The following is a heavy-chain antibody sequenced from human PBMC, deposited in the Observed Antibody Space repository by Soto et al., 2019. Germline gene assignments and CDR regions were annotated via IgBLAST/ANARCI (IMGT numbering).Heavy chain of an antibody. CDR1: GFTFSAYG. CDR3: ARAHGPSLGSCLDL. CDR2: TWYDGGSE. V-gene: IGHV3-33*01. Sequence: QVQLVESGGGVVQPGRSLRLSCAASGFTFSAYGMHWVRQAPGEGLEWVAVTWYDGGSEYYADSVEGRFTVSRDNAKNTVYLHMDTLRGDDTAVYYCARAHGPSLGSCLDLWGQGTLVTVSA. J-gene: IGHJ5*02. D-gene: IGHD2-2*01.